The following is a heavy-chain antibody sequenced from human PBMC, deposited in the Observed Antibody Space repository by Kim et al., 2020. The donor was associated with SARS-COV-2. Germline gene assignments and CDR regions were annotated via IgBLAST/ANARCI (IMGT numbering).Heavy chain of an antibody. CDR1: GFIVNSYY. CDR2: FYSTGGT. Sequence: GGSLRLSCEVSGFIVNSYYMSWVRQAPGRGLEWVTVFYSTGGTYYADFAQGRFTVSRDNSKNTVYLQMNNLRAEDSAVYYCARDVAGLGYWGQGTLVTVSS. V-gene: IGHV3-53*01. J-gene: IGHJ4*02. D-gene: IGHD2-21*01. CDR3: ARDVAGLGY.